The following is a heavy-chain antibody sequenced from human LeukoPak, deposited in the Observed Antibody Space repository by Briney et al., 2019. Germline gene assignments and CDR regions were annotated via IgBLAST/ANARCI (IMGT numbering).Heavy chain of an antibody. CDR2: INSDGSSI. CDR1: GFTFSSYW. CDR3: AREGRVSGYDFDC. J-gene: IGHJ4*02. V-gene: IGHV3-74*03. Sequence: GGSLRLSCAASGFTFSSYWMHWVRQAPGKGLVWVSRINSDGSSITYADSVKGRFTISRDNATNTLYLQMNSLRVEATAVYSCAREGRVSGYDFDCWGQGTLVTVSS. D-gene: IGHD5-12*01.